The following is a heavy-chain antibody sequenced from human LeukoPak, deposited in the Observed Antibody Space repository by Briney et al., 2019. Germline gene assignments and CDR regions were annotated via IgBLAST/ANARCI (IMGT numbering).Heavy chain of an antibody. Sequence: GGTLRLSCAASGFTFSNSEMNWVRQTPGKGLEWVSYICTTGATIYYADSVKGRFTVYRDNTENSLYLKMTSLRAEDTAVYYCARQYGRSGYRTSWFDPWGQGTLVTVSS. D-gene: IGHD3-22*01. CDR1: GFTFSNSE. CDR3: ARQYGRSGYRTSWFDP. J-gene: IGHJ5*02. CDR2: ICTTGATI. V-gene: IGHV3-48*03.